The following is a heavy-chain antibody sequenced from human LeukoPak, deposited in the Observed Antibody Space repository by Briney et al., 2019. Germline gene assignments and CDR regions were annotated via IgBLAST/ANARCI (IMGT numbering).Heavy chain of an antibody. CDR3: AKDLDGGDD. Sequence: GGSLRLSCAASGFTFSNYWMSWVRQAPGKGLEWVANIKQDGSEKYYVDSVKGRFTISRDNAKNSLYLQVNSLGAEDTAVYYCAKDLDGGDDWGEETLVTVS. CDR1: GFTFSNYW. D-gene: IGHD2-15*01. J-gene: IGHJ4*02. CDR2: IKQDGSEK. V-gene: IGHV3-7*01.